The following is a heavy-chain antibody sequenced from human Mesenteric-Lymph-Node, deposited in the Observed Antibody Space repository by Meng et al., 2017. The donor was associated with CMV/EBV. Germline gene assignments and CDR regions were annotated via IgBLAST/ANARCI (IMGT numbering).Heavy chain of an antibody. J-gene: IGHJ4*02. V-gene: IGHV3-66*01. CDR1: GFNVNNIY. Sequence: GESLKISCAGSGFNVNNIYMSWVRQAPGKGLEWVSVIYPTGTTDYADSVKGRFTISRDISKNTVDLQMNSLRIEDTAVYYCARDGRFDLGYWGQGTLVTVSS. CDR2: IYPTGTT. CDR3: ARDGRFDLGY. D-gene: IGHD5-12*01.